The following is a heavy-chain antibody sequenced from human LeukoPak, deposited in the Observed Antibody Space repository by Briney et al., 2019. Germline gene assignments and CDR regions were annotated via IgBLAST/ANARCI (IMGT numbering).Heavy chain of an antibody. CDR2: IYYSGST. CDR1: GDSISSSSYY. D-gene: IGHD3-10*01. V-gene: IGHV4-39*01. CDR3: ARLKGAAHGPYYDYYYYMDV. Sequence: SETLSLTCTVSGDSISSSSYYWGWIRQPPGKGLEWIGSIYYSGSTYYNPSLKSRVTISVDTSKNQFSLKLSSVTAADTAVYYCARLKGAAHGPYYDYYYYMDVWGKGTTVTVSS. J-gene: IGHJ6*03.